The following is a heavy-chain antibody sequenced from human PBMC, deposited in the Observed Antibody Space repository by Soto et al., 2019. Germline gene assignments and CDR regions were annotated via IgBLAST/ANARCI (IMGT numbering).Heavy chain of an antibody. V-gene: IGHV3-48*01. D-gene: IGHD2-2*01. J-gene: IGHJ5*02. CDR2: ISSSSSTI. CDR3: ASSSTVLLPTAMTGWFDP. CDR1: GFTFSSYS. Sequence: GGSLRLSCAASGFTFSSYSMNWVRQAPGKGLEWVSYISSSSSTIYYADFVKGRFTISRDNAKNSLYLQMNSLRPEDTAVYYCASSSTVLLPTAMTGWFDPWGQGTLVTVSS.